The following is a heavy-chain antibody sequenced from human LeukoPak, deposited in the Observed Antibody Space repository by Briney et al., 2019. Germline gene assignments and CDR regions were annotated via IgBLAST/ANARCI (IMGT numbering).Heavy chain of an antibody. CDR1: GFTFSNYG. CDR2: IWYDRSNK. D-gene: IGHD2-15*01. J-gene: IGHJ4*02. Sequence: GGSLRLSCAAAGFTFSNYGMHWVRQAPGKGLEWVAGIWYDRSNKNYADSVKGRFTISRDNSKNTLFVQMNSPRVEDTAVYYCAREDCSGGSCYAYFDYWGQGTLVTVSS. V-gene: IGHV3-33*01. CDR3: AREDCSGGSCYAYFDY.